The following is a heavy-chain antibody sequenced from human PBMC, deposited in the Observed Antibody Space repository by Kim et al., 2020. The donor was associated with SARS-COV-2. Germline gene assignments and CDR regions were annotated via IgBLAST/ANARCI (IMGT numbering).Heavy chain of an antibody. V-gene: IGHV1-18*01. CDR1: GYTFTSYG. J-gene: IGHJ6*02. CDR2: ISAYNGNT. CDR3: ARDFILENYYGMDV. Sequence: ASVKVSCKASGYTFTSYGISWVRQAPGQGLEWMGWISAYNGNTNYAQKLQGRVTMTTDTSTSTAYMELRSLRSDDTAVYYCARDFILENYYGMDVWGQGTTVTVAS. D-gene: IGHD3-9*01.